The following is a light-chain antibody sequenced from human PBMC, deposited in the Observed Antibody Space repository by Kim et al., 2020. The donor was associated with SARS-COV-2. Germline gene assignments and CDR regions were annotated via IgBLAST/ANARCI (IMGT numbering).Light chain of an antibody. CDR2: YDS. J-gene: IGLJ3*02. CDR1: NIGSKS. CDR3: QVWDSSSDHRV. V-gene: IGLV3-21*04. Sequence: SSELTQPPSVSVAPGKTARITCGGNNIGSKSVHWYQQKPGQAPVLVIYYDSDRPSGIPERFSGSNSGNTATLTISRVEAGDEADYYCQVWDSSSDHRVFGGGTQRTVL.